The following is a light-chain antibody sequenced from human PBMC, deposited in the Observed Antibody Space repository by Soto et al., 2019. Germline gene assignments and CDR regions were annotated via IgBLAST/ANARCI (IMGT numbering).Light chain of an antibody. CDR2: DAY. J-gene: IGKJ4*01. CDR1: QSVSSY. V-gene: IGKV3-11*01. CDR3: QQRSNWLLT. Sequence: EIVLTQSPATLSLSPGERATLSCRASQSVSSYLAWYQQKPGQAPRLLIYDAYNRATGIPARFSGSGSGTDFTLNISSLEPEDFAVYYCQQRSNWLLTFGGGTKVEIK.